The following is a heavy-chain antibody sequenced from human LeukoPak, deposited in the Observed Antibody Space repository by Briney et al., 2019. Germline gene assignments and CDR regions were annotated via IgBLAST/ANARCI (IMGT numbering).Heavy chain of an antibody. D-gene: IGHD1-20*01. CDR3: AGGRYNWNDGPYYYYGMDV. CDR1: GYTFTSYG. Sequence: GASVKVSCKASGYTFTSYGISWVRQAPGQGLEWMGWISAYNGNTNYAQKLQGRVTMTTDTSTSTAYMELRSLRSDDTAVYYCAGGRYNWNDGPYYYYGMDVWGQGTTVTVSS. J-gene: IGHJ6*02. V-gene: IGHV1-18*01. CDR2: ISAYNGNT.